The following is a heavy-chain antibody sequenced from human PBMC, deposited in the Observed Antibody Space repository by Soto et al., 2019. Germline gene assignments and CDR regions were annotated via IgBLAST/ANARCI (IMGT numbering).Heavy chain of an antibody. J-gene: IGHJ6*02. V-gene: IGHV1-69*01. CDR3: ARSIAARRVYYYYGMDV. Sequence: QVQLVQSGAEVKKPGSSVKVSCKASGGTFSSYAISWVRQAPGQGLEWMGGIIPIFGTANYAQKFQGRVTITADESTSTAYMELSSLRSEDTAVYSCARSIAARRVYYYYGMDVWGQGTTVTVSS. D-gene: IGHD6-6*01. CDR2: IIPIFGTA. CDR1: GGTFSSYA.